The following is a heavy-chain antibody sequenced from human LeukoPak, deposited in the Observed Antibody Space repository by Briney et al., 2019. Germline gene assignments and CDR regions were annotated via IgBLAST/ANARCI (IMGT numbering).Heavy chain of an antibody. CDR3: AKVIVVVPAANNWFDP. Sequence: GGSLRLSCAASGFTFSSYWMHWVRQAPGKGLVWVSRINSDGSSTSYADSVKGRFTISRDNSKNTLYLQMNSLRAEDTAVYYCAKVIVVVPAANNWFDPWGQGTLVTVSS. D-gene: IGHD2-2*01. V-gene: IGHV3-74*01. CDR2: INSDGSST. J-gene: IGHJ5*02. CDR1: GFTFSSYW.